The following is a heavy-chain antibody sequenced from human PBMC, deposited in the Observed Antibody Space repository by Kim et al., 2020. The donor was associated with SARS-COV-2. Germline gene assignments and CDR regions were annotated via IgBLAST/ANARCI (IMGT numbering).Heavy chain of an antibody. CDR2: ISGSGGST. V-gene: IGHV3-23*01. J-gene: IGHJ6*02. D-gene: IGHD2-2*01. CDR1: GFTFSSYA. CDR3: AKVGSEYQLPNIHGMDV. Sequence: GGSLRLSCAASGFTFSSYAMSWVRQAPGKGLEWVSAISGSGGSTYYADSVKGRFTISRDNSKNTLYLQMNSLRAEDTAVYYCAKVGSEYQLPNIHGMDVWGQGTTVTVSS.